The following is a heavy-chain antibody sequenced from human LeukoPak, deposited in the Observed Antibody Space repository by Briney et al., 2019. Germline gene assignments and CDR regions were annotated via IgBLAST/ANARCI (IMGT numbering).Heavy chain of an antibody. J-gene: IGHJ4*02. V-gene: IGHV4-59*01. Sequence: SETLSLTCNVSGGPIISFFWSWIRKTPGKGLEWIGYIHYSGATRYNPSLQDRLTISVDTSKNQFSLDLTSVTAADTAVYYCATLGYSYGTDYWGQGTLVTVSS. CDR3: ATLGYSYGTDY. D-gene: IGHD5-18*01. CDR2: IHYSGAT. CDR1: GGPIISFF.